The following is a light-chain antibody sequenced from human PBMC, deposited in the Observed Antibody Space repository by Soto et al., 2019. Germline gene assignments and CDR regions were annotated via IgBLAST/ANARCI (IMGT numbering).Light chain of an antibody. J-gene: IGKJ4*01. CDR1: QSMGSY. CDR2: GAS. Sequence: IVMTQSPATMSVSPGESATLSCRASQSMGSYVAWYQQKPGQAPRRLIYGASSRATGIPDRFSGSGSGTDFTLTISGLEPEEFAFYYCQQYGSSLTFGGGTKVDIK. V-gene: IGKV3-20*01. CDR3: QQYGSSLT.